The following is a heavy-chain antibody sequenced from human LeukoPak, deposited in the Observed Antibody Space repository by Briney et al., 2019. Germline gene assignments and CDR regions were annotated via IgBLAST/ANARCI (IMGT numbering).Heavy chain of an antibody. D-gene: IGHD3-3*02. CDR1: GYTFTSYG. J-gene: IGHJ2*01. CDR3: AREAIPFLANLSVNYWHLDL. V-gene: IGHV1-18*01. CDR2: ISINNGNT. Sequence: ASVKVSCKTSGYTFTSYGINWVRQAPGQGPEWMGWISINNGNTIYAQKLQGRVTMTKDTTTSTAYMELRSLRSGDTAVYFCAREAIPFLANLSVNYWHLDLWGRGSLVTVSS.